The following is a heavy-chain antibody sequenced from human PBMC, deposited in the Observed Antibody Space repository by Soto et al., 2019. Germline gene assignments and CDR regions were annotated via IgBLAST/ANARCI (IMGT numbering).Heavy chain of an antibody. Sequence: GASVKVSCKASGFTFTSSAMQWVRQARGQRLEWIGWIVVGSGNTNYAQKFQERVTITRDMSTSTAYMELSSLRSEDTAVYYCAAAMGFLGYCSGGSCFNFDYCGQGTLVTVSS. CDR1: GFTFTSSA. CDR2: IVVGSGNT. D-gene: IGHD2-15*01. J-gene: IGHJ4*02. CDR3: AAAMGFLGYCSGGSCFNFDY. V-gene: IGHV1-58*02.